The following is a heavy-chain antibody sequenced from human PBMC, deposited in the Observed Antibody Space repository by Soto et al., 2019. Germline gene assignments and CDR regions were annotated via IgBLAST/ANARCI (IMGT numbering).Heavy chain of an antibody. J-gene: IGHJ6*02. Sequence: ASVKVSCKASGYTFTGYYMHWVRQAPGQGLEWMGWINPNSGGTNYAQKFQGWVTMTRDTSISTAYMELSRLRSDDTAVYYCSRVLLLSYGIAARPNYYGMDVWCQGTTVTVSS. CDR3: SRVLLLSYGIAARPNYYGMDV. D-gene: IGHD6-6*01. CDR1: GYTFTGYY. V-gene: IGHV1-2*04. CDR2: INPNSGGT.